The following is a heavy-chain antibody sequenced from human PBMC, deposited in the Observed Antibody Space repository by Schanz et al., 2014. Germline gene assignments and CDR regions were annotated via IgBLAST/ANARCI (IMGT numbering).Heavy chain of an antibody. Sequence: VQLVESGGGVVQPGRSLRLSCAASGFTFSNHGMHWVRQSPGKGLEWVSYISRSSSTIYYADSVRGRFTISRDNSMNTLHLQMDGLRVEDTAVYYCARDAVALVPEYFMDVWGKGTPITVSS. J-gene: IGHJ6*03. CDR2: ISRSSSTI. CDR1: GFTFSNHG. V-gene: IGHV3-48*01. CDR3: ARDAVALVPEYFMDV. D-gene: IGHD2-15*01.